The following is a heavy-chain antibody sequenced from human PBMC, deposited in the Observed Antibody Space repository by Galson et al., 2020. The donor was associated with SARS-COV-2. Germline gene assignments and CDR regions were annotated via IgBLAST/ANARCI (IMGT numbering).Heavy chain of an antibody. Sequence: TGGSLRLSCAASGFTFSWYGIHWVRQAPGKGLEWVAVISYDGSEQHYADSVKGRFTISRDNSKNMLYLQMNSLRPEDTAVFYCAAGIVVVPSARYGMDVWGQGTTVTVSS. CDR3: AAGIVVVPSARYGMDV. D-gene: IGHD2-2*01. J-gene: IGHJ6*02. CDR2: ISYDGSEQ. V-gene: IGHV3-30*03. CDR1: GFTFSWYG.